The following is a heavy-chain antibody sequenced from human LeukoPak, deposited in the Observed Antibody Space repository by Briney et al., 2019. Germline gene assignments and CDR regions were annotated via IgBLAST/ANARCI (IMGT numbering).Heavy chain of an antibody. CDR2: ISSSGSTI. D-gene: IGHD5-18*01. J-gene: IGHJ6*03. CDR1: AFTFRSHG. CDR3: ARRTGGYSYGWIGPYYYYMDV. V-gene: IGHV3-48*04. Sequence: PGGSLRLSCAASAFTFRSHGMHWVRQAPGKGLEWVSYISSSGSTIYYADSVKGRFTISRDNAKNSLYLQMHSLRAEDTAVYYCARRTGGYSYGWIGPYYYYMDVWGKGTTVTVSS.